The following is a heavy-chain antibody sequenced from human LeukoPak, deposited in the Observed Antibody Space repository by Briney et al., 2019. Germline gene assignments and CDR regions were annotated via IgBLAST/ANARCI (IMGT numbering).Heavy chain of an antibody. J-gene: IGHJ4*02. CDR3: ARVHFYSYGIDY. Sequence: PGGSLRLSCAASGFTVSSNYMSWVRQAPGKGLEWVSVIYSGGSTYYADSVKGRFTTSRDNSKNTLYLQMNSLRAEDTAVYYCARVHFYSYGIDYWGQGTLVTVSS. CDR2: IYSGGST. CDR1: GFTVSSNY. V-gene: IGHV3-53*01. D-gene: IGHD5-18*01.